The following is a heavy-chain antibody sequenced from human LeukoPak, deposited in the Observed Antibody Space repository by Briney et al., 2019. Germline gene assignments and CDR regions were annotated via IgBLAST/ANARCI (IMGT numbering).Heavy chain of an antibody. J-gene: IGHJ4*02. CDR3: ARGYSSGWPPDY. D-gene: IGHD6-19*01. Sequence: VSSISSSSSYIYYADSVKGRFTISRGNAKNSLYLQINSLRAEDTAVYYCARGYSSGWPPDYWGQGTLVTVSS. V-gene: IGHV3-21*01. CDR2: ISSSSSYI.